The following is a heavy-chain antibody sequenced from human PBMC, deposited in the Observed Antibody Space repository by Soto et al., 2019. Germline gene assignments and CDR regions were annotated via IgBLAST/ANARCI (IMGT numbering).Heavy chain of an antibody. D-gene: IGHD1-26*01. CDR3: AADYSGGTYPIDY. Sequence: EVQLVESGGGLVKAGESLRLSCVVSGFPFTSAWLHWVRQAPGKGLEWVARIKSKTSGETRDYAAPVKGRFTISRDDSKNTVWLQMKSLKSEDSAVYYCAADYSGGTYPIDYWGQGRLVTVSS. J-gene: IGHJ4*02. CDR1: GFPFTSAW. CDR2: IKSKTSGETR. V-gene: IGHV3-15*07.